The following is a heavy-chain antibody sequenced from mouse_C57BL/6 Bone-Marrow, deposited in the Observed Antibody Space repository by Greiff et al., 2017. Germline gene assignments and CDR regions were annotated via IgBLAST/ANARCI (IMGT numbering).Heavy chain of an antibody. Sequence: QVHVKQPGAELVKPGASVKMSCKASGYTFTSYWITWVKQRPGQGLEWIGDFFPGSGSTNYNEKLKSKATLTVDTSSSTSYMQLSSLTSEDSAVYDCARPGSSPDVWGTGTTVTVSS. CDR3: ARPGSSPDV. V-gene: IGHV1-55*01. CDR2: FFPGSGST. D-gene: IGHD1-1*01. CDR1: GYTFTSYW. J-gene: IGHJ1*03.